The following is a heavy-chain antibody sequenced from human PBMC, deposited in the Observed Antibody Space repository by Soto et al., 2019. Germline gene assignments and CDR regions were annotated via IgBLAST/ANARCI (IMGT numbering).Heavy chain of an antibody. D-gene: IGHD2-2*01. CDR2: INTGKGNT. CDR1: GYTFTSYA. CDR3: ARAGDDCSDANCYVIDY. Sequence: ASVKVSCKASGYTFTSYAMHWVRQAPGQRLEWMGWINTGKGNTKYSQKFQGRVTITSDTSASTAYMDVSSLRSEDTAMYYCARAGDDCSDANCYVIDYWGQGTLVTVSS. J-gene: IGHJ4*02. V-gene: IGHV1-3*04.